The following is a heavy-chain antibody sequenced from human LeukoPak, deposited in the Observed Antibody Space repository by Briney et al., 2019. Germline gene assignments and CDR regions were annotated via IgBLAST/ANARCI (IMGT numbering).Heavy chain of an antibody. D-gene: IGHD3-22*01. CDR3: ARQVISGYFDY. CDR1: GGSISSYY. V-gene: IGHV4-59*08. J-gene: IGHJ4*02. CDR2: IYYSGST. Sequence: SETLSLTCTVSGGSISSYYWSWLRQPPGKGLEWIGYIYYSGSTNYNPSLTSRVTISVDTSKNQFSLKLSSVTAADTAVYYCARQVISGYFDYWGQGTLVTVSS.